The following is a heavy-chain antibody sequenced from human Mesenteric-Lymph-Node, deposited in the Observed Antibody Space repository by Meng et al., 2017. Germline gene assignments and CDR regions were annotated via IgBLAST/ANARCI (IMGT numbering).Heavy chain of an antibody. CDR2: IYYSGST. CDR3: ARDRVLGY. D-gene: IGHD3-16*01. CDR1: GASFSVYY. J-gene: IGHJ4*02. Sequence: SETLSLTCAVYGASFSVYYWNWIRQPPGKGLEWIGYIYYSGSTNYNPSLKSRVTISVDTSKNQFSLKLSSVTAADTAVYYCARDRVLGYWGQGTLVTVSS. V-gene: IGHV4-59*01.